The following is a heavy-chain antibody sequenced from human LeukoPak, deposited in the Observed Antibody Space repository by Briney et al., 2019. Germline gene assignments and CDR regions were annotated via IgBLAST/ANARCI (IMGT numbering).Heavy chain of an antibody. V-gene: IGHV3-23*01. D-gene: IGHD1-26*01. J-gene: IGHJ5*02. CDR1: GFTFKDYA. CDR3: AKQEGWDLGNYYADH. Sequence: GGSLRLSCTASGFTFKDYATSWVRQAPGKRLEWISTIFGDGGGDYYADSVRGRFTMSRDNSKNTLYLQMNSLRGDDTAVYYCAKQEGWDLGNYYADHWGRGTLVTVSS. CDR2: IFGDGGGD.